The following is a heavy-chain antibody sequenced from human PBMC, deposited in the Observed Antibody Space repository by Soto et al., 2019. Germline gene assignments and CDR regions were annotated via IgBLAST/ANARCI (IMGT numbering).Heavy chain of an antibody. CDR3: ATDLGTGY. D-gene: IGHD7-27*01. CDR2: MNSDGSST. V-gene: IGHV3-74*01. J-gene: IGHJ4*02. Sequence: EVQLVESGGGLVQPGGSLRLSCAASGFTFSSYWMHWVRQAPGKGLVWVSRMNSDGSSTSYADSVKGRFTISRDNAKNPLYLQMNSLKTEDTAGYYCATDLGTGYWGQGTLVTVS. CDR1: GFTFSSYW.